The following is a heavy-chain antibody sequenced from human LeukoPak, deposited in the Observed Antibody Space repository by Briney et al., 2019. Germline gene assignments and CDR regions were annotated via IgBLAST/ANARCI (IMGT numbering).Heavy chain of an antibody. Sequence: ASVKVSCKASEYTFTDNYMHWVRQAPGQGLEWMGWINPNSGGTNYAQKFQGRVTLTRDTSISTAYMELSRLRSDDTAVYYCARGIYDSSDFEYFQDWGQGTLVTVSS. CDR1: EYTFTDNY. CDR2: INPNSGGT. D-gene: IGHD3-22*01. CDR3: ARGIYDSSDFEYFQD. J-gene: IGHJ1*01. V-gene: IGHV1-2*02.